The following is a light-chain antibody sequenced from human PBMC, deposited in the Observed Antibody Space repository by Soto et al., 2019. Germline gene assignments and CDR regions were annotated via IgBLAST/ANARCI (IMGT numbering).Light chain of an antibody. Sequence: QSVLTQPPSVSAAPGQKVTISCSGSSSNIGNNYVSWYQQLPGTAPKLLIYDSNKRPSGIPDRFSGSKSGTSATLGITGLQTGDEADYYCGTWDSSLGAVVFGGGTKVTVL. J-gene: IGLJ2*01. CDR2: DSN. CDR3: GTWDSSLGAVV. CDR1: SSNIGNNY. V-gene: IGLV1-51*01.